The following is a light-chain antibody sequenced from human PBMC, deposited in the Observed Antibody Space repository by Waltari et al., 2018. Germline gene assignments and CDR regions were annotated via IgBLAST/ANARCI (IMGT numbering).Light chain of an antibody. CDR3: SSYSTNSAHV. J-gene: IGLJ1*01. CDR2: DVS. CDR1: SSDIGGYNY. V-gene: IGLV2-14*03. Sequence: QSALPPPASVSGPPGQSIPISCTGTSSDIGGYNYVPWYQQHPGKAPKLLIYDVSKRPSGVSNRFSGSKSGNTASLRISGLQADDEAEYYCSSYSTNSAHVFGTGTKVTFL.